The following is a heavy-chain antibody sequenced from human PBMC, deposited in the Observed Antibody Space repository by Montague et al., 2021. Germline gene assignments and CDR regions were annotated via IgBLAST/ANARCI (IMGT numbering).Heavy chain of an antibody. CDR3: ARYLHTSKYSGSHYLSRQYGMDV. CDR1: GGSFSGHY. Sequence: SETLSLTCAVYGGSFSGHYWSWIRQPPGKGLEWIGEINHSGSTNYNPSLKSRVTMSVDTSKNQFSLNLSSVTAADTAVYCCARYLHTSKYSGSHYLSRQYGMDVWGQGTTVPVSS. J-gene: IGHJ6*02. CDR2: INHSGST. V-gene: IGHV4-34*01. D-gene: IGHD1-26*01.